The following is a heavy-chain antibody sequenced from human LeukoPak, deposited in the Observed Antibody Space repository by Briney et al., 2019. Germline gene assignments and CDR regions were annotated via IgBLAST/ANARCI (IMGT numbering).Heavy chain of an antibody. J-gene: IGHJ4*02. CDR1: GLTFRSYW. CDR3: MCWGTDNH. CDR2: INPGGNEI. Sequence: GGSLRLSCTFSGLTFRSYWMNWVRQAPGKGLEWVANINPGGNEIRSVDSVRGRSIISRDNAKNSLHLQMSSLRVEDTAVYYCMCWGTDNHWGQGILVTVSS. V-gene: IGHV3-7*01. D-gene: IGHD7-27*01.